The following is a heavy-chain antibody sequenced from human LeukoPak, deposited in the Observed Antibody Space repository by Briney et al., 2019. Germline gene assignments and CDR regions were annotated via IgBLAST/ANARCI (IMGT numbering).Heavy chain of an antibody. CDR2: IYYSGST. CDR1: GGSISSGDYY. J-gene: IGHJ6*02. Sequence: SQTLSLTCTVSGGSISSGDYYWSWIRQPPGKGLEWIGYIYYSGSTYYNPSLKSRVTISVDTSKNQFSLKLSSVTAADTAVYYCARDLRTNTYYYYGMDVWGQGTTVTVSS. D-gene: IGHD2-8*01. V-gene: IGHV4-30-4*01. CDR3: ARDLRTNTYYYYGMDV.